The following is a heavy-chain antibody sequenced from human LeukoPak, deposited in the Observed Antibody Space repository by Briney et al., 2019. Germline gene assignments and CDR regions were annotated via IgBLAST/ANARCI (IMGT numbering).Heavy chain of an antibody. CDR1: GFTFSSYW. CDR2: INQDGSEK. V-gene: IGHV3-7*01. J-gene: IGHJ4*02. CDR3: ARDHYDILTGYRTYYFDY. D-gene: IGHD3-9*01. Sequence: GGSLRLSCAASGFTFSSYWMSWVRQAPGKGLEWVANINQDGSEKYYVDSVKGRFTISRDNAKNSLYLQMNSLRAEDTAVYYCARDHYDILTGYRTYYFDYWGQGALVTVSS.